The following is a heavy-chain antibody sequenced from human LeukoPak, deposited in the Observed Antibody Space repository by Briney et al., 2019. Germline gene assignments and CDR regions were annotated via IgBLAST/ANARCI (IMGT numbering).Heavy chain of an antibody. V-gene: IGHV4-4*07. CDR3: ARDCSSTSCPPSGKAFDI. J-gene: IGHJ3*02. Sequence: PSETLSLTCTVSGGSISSYYWSWIRQPAGKGLEWIGRIYTSGSTNYNPSLKSRVTMSVDTSKNQFSLKLSSVTAADTAVYYCARDCSSTSCPPSGKAFDIWGQGTIVTVSS. D-gene: IGHD2-2*01. CDR2: IYTSGST. CDR1: GGSISSYY.